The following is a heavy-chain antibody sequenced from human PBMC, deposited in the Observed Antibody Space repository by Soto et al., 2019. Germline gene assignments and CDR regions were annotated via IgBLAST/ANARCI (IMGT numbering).Heavy chain of an antibody. CDR3: AKDLSPWLVLFKNYYGMDV. CDR2: ISYDGSNK. Sequence: GGSLRLSCAASGFTFSSYGMHWVRQAPGKGLEWVAVISYDGSNKYYADSVKGRFTISRDNSKNTLYLQMNSLRAEDTAVYYCAKDLSPWLVLFKNYYGMDVWGQGTTVTVSS. D-gene: IGHD6-19*01. V-gene: IGHV3-30*18. J-gene: IGHJ6*02. CDR1: GFTFSSYG.